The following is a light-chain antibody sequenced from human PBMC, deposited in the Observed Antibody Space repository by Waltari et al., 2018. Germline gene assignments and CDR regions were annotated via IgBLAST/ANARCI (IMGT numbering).Light chain of an antibody. Sequence: VLTQSPGTLSLSPGARATLSCRASQTVSRNYLAWFQQKPGQAPRILIYAASTRAPGTPDRFSGSGSGTDFALTISRLEPEDFAVYYCQQYGSSPQVFGQGTRVDIK. CDR1: QTVSRNY. V-gene: IGKV3-20*01. CDR3: QQYGSSPQV. CDR2: AAS. J-gene: IGKJ5*01.